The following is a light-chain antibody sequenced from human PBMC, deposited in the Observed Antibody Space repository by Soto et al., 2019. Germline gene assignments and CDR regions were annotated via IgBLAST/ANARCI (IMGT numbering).Light chain of an antibody. J-gene: IGKJ4*01. CDR1: QGIKDD. V-gene: IGKV1-6*01. Sequence: AIQMTQSPSSLSASVGDRVTITCRASQGIKDDLGWYQQKPGKAPKLLIYAASSLQSGVPSRFSGSGSGTDFTLTISSLQPEDFATYYCLQDYNYPLTFGGGTNVEIK. CDR3: LQDYNYPLT. CDR2: AAS.